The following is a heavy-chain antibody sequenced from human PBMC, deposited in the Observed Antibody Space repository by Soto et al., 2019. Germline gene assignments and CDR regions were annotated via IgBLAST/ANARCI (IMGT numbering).Heavy chain of an antibody. CDR3: ARAGDSSGYYYGPGWYFDL. J-gene: IGHJ2*01. D-gene: IGHD3-22*01. CDR2: IKQDGSEK. CDR1: GFTFSSYW. V-gene: IGHV3-7*03. Sequence: PGGSLRLSCAASGFTFSSYWMSWVRQAPGKGLEWVANIKQDGSEKYYVDSVKGRFTISRDNAKNSLYLQMNSLRAEDTAVYYCARAGDSSGYYYGPGWYFDLWGRGTLVTVSS.